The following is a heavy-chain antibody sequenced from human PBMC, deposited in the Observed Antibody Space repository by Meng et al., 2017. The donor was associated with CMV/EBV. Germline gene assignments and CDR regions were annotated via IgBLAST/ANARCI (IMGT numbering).Heavy chain of an antibody. Sequence: ASVKVSCKASGYTFTGYYMHWLRQAPGQGLEWMGWINPNSGGTNYAQKFQGRVTMTRDTSISTAYMELSRLRSDDTAVYYCARQSRWLTRGDAFDIWGQGTMVTVSS. CDR2: INPNSGGT. CDR3: ARQSRWLTRGDAFDI. V-gene: IGHV1-2*02. J-gene: IGHJ3*02. CDR1: GYTFTGYY. D-gene: IGHD5-24*01.